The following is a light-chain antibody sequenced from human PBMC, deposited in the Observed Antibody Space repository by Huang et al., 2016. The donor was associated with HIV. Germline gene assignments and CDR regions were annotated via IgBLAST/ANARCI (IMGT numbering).Light chain of an antibody. V-gene: IGKV3-15*01. J-gene: IGKJ3*01. Sequence: EILMTQSPATLSVSPGERATLSCRTSQSVSSNLAWYQRKPGQTPRLLIYAASTRATDIPASFSGSGSGTEFTLTISSLQSEDFAVYYCQQYNDWPLTFGPGTKVDIK. CDR3: QQYNDWPLT. CDR2: AAS. CDR1: QSVSSN.